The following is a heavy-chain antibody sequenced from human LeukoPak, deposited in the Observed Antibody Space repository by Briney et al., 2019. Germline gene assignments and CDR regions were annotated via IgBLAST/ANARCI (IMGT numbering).Heavy chain of an antibody. D-gene: IGHD2-2*01. J-gene: IGHJ4*02. V-gene: IGHV3-53*01. CDR1: GFTVSTYY. CDR2: IYRGGST. Sequence: SGGSLRLSCAASGFTVSTYYMTWVRQAPGKGLECVSVIYRGGSTYYADSVKGRFTVSIDNSKNTLYLQMNTLRAEDTAMYYCARGLGYCTSTTCLLPFDYWGQGTLVTVTS. CDR3: ARGLGYCTSTTCLLPFDY.